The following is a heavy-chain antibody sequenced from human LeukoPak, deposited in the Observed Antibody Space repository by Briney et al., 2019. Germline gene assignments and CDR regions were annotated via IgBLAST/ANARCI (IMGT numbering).Heavy chain of an antibody. CDR2: IYYSGST. V-gene: IGHV4-39*01. CDR1: GGSISSSSYY. Sequence: SETLSLTCTVSGGSISSSSYYWGWIRQPPGKGLEWIGSIYYSGSTYYNPSLKSRVTISVDTSKNQFSLKLSSVTAADTAVYYCARVDGLEQPLFDYWGQGTLVTVSS. J-gene: IGHJ4*02. D-gene: IGHD1/OR15-1a*01. CDR3: ARVDGLEQPLFDY.